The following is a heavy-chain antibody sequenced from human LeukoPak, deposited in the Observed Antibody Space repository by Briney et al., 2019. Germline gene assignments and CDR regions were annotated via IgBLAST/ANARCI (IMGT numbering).Heavy chain of an antibody. CDR1: RYTFTGYY. CDR3: ARGGPAMEWLLGEAFDI. D-gene: IGHD3-3*01. CDR2: IDPNSGGT. Sequence: ASGKVSCKVSRYTFTGYYMHWVRQAPGHWLEWMGWIDPNSGGTNYAQKFQGRVTMTRDTCISTAYMELSRLRSDDTAVYYCARGGPAMEWLLGEAFDIWGQGTMVTVSS. J-gene: IGHJ3*02. V-gene: IGHV1-2*02.